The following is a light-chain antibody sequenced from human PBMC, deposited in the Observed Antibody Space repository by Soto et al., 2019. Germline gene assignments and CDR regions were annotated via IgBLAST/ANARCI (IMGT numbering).Light chain of an antibody. Sequence: QCALTQPASGSGSPGRSITISCTGTSSDVGGYNYVSWYQQHPVKAPKLMIYDVTNRPSGVSDRSSGSKSGNTASLTISGLQAEDEADYYCSSYTSSSTPYVFGTGTKVTVL. V-gene: IGLV2-14*01. J-gene: IGLJ1*01. CDR2: DVT. CDR1: SSDVGGYNY. CDR3: SSYTSSSTPYV.